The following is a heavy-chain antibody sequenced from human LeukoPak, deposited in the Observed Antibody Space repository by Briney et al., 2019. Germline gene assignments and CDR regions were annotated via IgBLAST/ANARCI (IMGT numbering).Heavy chain of an antibody. CDR3: ARGLWELPFDY. D-gene: IGHD1-26*01. CDR2: IYYSGST. Sequence: SETLSLTCTVSGGSISSGGYYWSWIRQHPGKGLEWIGYIYYSGSTYYNPSLKSRVTISVDTSKNQFSLKLSSVSAADTAVYYCARGLWELPFDYWGQGTLVTVSS. J-gene: IGHJ4*02. CDR1: GGSISSGGYY. V-gene: IGHV4-31*03.